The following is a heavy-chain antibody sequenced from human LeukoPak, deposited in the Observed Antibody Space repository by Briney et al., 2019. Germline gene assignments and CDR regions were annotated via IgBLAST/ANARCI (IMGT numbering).Heavy chain of an antibody. D-gene: IGHD2-15*01. CDR3: ARALGYCSGGSCTRGYNWFDP. CDR2: IYYGGST. Sequence: SETLSLTRTVSGGSLSSSDYYWGWIRQPPGKWLEWIGRIYYGGSTYYNPSLKSRVTISVDTSMNQFSLKLSFVTTADTAVYYCARALGYCSGGSCTRGYNWFDPWGQGTLVTVPS. V-gene: IGHV4-39*01. J-gene: IGHJ5*02. CDR1: GGSLSSSDYY.